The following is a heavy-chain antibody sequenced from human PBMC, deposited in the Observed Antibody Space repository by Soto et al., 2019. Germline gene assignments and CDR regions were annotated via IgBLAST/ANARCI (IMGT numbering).Heavy chain of an antibody. CDR2: INAGNGNT. V-gene: IGHV1-3*01. D-gene: IGHD4-4*01. Sequence: QVQLVQSGAEVKKPGASVKVSCKASGYTFTSYAMHWVRQAPGQRLEWMGWINAGNGNTKYSQKFQGRVTITRDTSASTAYMELSSLRSEDTAVYYCVSSTVTTKDAFDIWGQGTMVTVSS. CDR1: GYTFTSYA. J-gene: IGHJ3*02. CDR3: VSSTVTTKDAFDI.